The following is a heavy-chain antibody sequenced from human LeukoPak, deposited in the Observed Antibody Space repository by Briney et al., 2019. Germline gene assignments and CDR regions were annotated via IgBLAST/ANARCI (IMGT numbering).Heavy chain of an antibody. V-gene: IGHV3-7*01. J-gene: IGHJ4*02. CDR2: INQDGSHK. D-gene: IGHD5-12*01. Sequence: GGSLRLSCAASGSTFRDSWMHWVRQAPGKGLEWVANINQDGSHKYYVDSVEGRFIISRDTAKNSVHLQMNSLRAEDTAVYYCARDRGFTSYDYWGQGILVTVSS. CDR1: GSTFRDSW. CDR3: ARDRGFTSYDY.